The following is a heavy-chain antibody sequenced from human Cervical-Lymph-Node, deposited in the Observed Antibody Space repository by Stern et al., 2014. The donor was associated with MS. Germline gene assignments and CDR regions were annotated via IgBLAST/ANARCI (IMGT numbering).Heavy chain of an antibody. V-gene: IGHV1-18*01. D-gene: IGHD2-8*01. CDR3: ARDKMHAFDY. CDR1: GYTFTTYG. Sequence: QVQLVQSGTEVKKPGASVLVSCKASGYTFTTYGITWVRQAPGQGLEWMGWISGDSGNTKDAPKVPGRVTITRDTTKGTAYLEVRSLRSEDTAVYYCARDKMHAFDYWGQGTQVTVPS. CDR2: ISGDSGNT. J-gene: IGHJ4*02.